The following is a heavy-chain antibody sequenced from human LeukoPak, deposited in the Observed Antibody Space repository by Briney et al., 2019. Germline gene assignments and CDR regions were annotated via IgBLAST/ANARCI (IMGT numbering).Heavy chain of an antibody. CDR1: GYTFTGYY. V-gene: IGHV1-2*02. J-gene: IGHJ5*02. CDR3: AREVEVVVVVAATENWFDP. CDR2: INPNSGGT. Sequence: GASVKVSCKASGYTFTGYYIHWVRQAPGQGLKWMGWINPNSGGTNYAQKFQGRVTMTRDKSVSTAYMELSRLRSDDTAVYYCAREVEVVVVVAATENWFDPWGQGTLVSVSS. D-gene: IGHD2-15*01.